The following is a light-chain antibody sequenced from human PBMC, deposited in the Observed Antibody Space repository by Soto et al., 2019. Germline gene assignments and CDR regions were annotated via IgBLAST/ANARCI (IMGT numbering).Light chain of an antibody. CDR2: GAS. CDR1: QSVSSN. CDR3: QQYNNWPLLT. Sequence: EIVMTQSPATLSVSPGERATLSCRASQSVSSNLAWYQQKPGQAPRLLIYGASTRATGIPARFSGSGSGTEFTLTISSLQSEDFAVYYCQQYNNWPLLTFGGGPRWRSN. J-gene: IGKJ4*01. V-gene: IGKV3-15*01.